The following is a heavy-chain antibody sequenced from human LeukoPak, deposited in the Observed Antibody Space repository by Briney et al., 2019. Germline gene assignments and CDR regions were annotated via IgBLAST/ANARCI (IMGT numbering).Heavy chain of an antibody. CDR1: GYTFTDYY. CDR3: AIDPEVLAMVRGVIITQRGN. Sequence: ASVKISCKVSGYTFTDYYMHWVQQAPGKGLEWMGLVDPEDGETIYAEKFQGRVTITADTSTDTAYMELSSLRSEDTAVYYCAIDPEVLAMVRGVIITQRGNWGQGTLVTVSS. CDR2: VDPEDGET. D-gene: IGHD3-10*01. V-gene: IGHV1-69-2*01. J-gene: IGHJ4*02.